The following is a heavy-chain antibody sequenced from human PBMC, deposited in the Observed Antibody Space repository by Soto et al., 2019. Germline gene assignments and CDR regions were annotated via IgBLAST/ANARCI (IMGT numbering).Heavy chain of an antibody. CDR3: ARESEDLTSNFDY. CDR1: GFTFKRYS. Sequence: GSLELSSASSGFTFKRYSMNWVRQAPGKGLEWVSSISSTTNYIYYADSMKGRFTVSRDNAKNSVYLEMNSLSAEDTAVYYCARESEDLTSNFDYWGQGTLVTVS. V-gene: IGHV3-21*01. CDR2: ISSTTNYI. J-gene: IGHJ4*02.